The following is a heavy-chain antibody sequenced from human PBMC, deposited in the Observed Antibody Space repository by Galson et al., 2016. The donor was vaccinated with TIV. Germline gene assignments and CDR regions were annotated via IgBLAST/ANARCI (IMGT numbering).Heavy chain of an antibody. D-gene: IGHD1/OR15-1a*01. CDR3: AKEAGTDYYYGMDV. CDR1: GFIFNSFA. J-gene: IGHJ6*02. Sequence: SLRLSCAASGFIFNSFAMSWVRQAPGKGLQWVSAISRRGFNTYYADSAKGRFTISRDNSKNTLYLQMNSARADDTAVYYCAKEAGTDYYYGMDVWGQGTTVTVSS. V-gene: IGHV3-23*01. CDR2: ISRRGFNT.